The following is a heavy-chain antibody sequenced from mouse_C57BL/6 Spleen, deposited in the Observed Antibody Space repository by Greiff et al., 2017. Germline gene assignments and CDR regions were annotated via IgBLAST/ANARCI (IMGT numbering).Heavy chain of an antibody. CDR2: INPGSGGT. CDR3: ARSEVTTRGGY. Sequence: VQVVESGAELVRPGTSVKVSCKASGYAFTNYLIEWVKQRPGQGLEWIGVINPGSGGTNYNEKFKGKATLTADKSSSTAYMQLSSLASEDSAVYFCARSEVTTRGGYWGQGTTLTVSS. V-gene: IGHV1-54*01. D-gene: IGHD2-2*01. CDR1: GYAFTNYL. J-gene: IGHJ2*01.